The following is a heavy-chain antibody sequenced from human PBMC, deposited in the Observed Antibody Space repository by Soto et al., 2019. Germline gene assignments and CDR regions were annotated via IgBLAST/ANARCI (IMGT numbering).Heavy chain of an antibody. D-gene: IGHD1-1*01. J-gene: IGHJ4*02. CDR3: ARGRYGDY. CDR2: ISAHNGNT. Sequence: QVHLVQSGAEVKKPGASVKVSCKGSGYGFTTYGITWVRRAPGQGLEWMAWISAHNGNTNYAQKAQGRVPVTRDTSTSTAYMELRSLRYDDTAVYYCARGRYGDYWGQGALVTVSS. V-gene: IGHV1-18*01. CDR1: GYGFTTYG.